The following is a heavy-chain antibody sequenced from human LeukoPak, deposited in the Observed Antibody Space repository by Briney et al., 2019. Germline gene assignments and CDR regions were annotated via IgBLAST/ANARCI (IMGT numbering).Heavy chain of an antibody. V-gene: IGHV1-2*02. D-gene: IGHD4/OR15-4a*01. J-gene: IGHJ5*02. CDR2: VNPKSGAT. CDR1: GYTFTDYY. Sequence: GASVKVSCKASGYTFTDYYLHWLRQAPGQGLEWMGWVNPKSGATNYAQRFQGRVTMTWQTSISTGNIELSSLRFDDTAVYYCARAYEYGWFDPWGQGTLVTVSS. CDR3: ARAYEYGWFDP.